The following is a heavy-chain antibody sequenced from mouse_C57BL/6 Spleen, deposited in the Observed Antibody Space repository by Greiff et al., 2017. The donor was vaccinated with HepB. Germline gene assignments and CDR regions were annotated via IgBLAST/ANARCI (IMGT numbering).Heavy chain of an antibody. CDR1: GFTFSDYG. Sequence: EVQLVESGGGLVKPGGSLKLSCAASGFTFSDYGMHWVRQAPEKGLEWVAYISSDSSTIYYADTVKGRFTISRDNAKNTLFLQMTSLRSEDTAMYYCAREDKKGFAYWGQGTLVTVSA. J-gene: IGHJ3*01. V-gene: IGHV5-17*01. D-gene: IGHD3-3*01. CDR3: AREDKKGFAY. CDR2: ISSDSSTI.